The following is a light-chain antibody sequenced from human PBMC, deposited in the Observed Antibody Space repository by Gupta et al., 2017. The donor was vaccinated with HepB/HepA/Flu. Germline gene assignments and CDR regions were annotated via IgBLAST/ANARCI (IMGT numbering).Light chain of an antibody. CDR2: GVT. V-gene: IGLV2-14*03. CDR3: SSYSNTNTPVL. J-gene: IGLJ2*01. CDR1: NDDTGFTSY. Sequence: QSALTQPASVSGSLGQSITISCTGSNDDTGFTSYVYWYQQHPGKAPKLIISGVTYRPSGVSGRFSGSKSGNTASLTISGLQTEDEADYYCSSYSNTNTPVLFGGGTKLTVL.